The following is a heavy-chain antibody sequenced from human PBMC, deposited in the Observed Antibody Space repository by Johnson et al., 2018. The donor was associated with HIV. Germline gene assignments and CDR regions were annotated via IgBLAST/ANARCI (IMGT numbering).Heavy chain of an antibody. Sequence: QMQLVESGGGVVQPGRSLRLSCAASVFTFSSYAMHWVRQAPGKGLEWVAFIRFDGTIKYDADSVKGRFTISRDNSENTLYLQMNSLKAEDTAVYYCASLSDDACDFWGQGTMVIVSS. CDR2: IRFDGTIK. V-gene: IGHV3-33*08. CDR1: VFTFSSYA. CDR3: ASLSDDACDF. J-gene: IGHJ3*01.